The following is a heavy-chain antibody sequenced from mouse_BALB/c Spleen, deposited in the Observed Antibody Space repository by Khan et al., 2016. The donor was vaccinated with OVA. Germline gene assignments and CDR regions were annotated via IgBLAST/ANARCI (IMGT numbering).Heavy chain of an antibody. J-gene: IGHJ3*01. D-gene: IGHD1-1*01. CDR1: GFSLTSYG. CDR2: IWAGGST. V-gene: IGHV2-9*02. Sequence: QVQLKESGPGLVAPSQTLSITCTVSGFSLTSYGVHWVRQTPGKGLEWLGVIWAGGSTKHNSALMSRLSISTDHSKSQVFLKMNSQKNDDTAMSYCARALYYGAWFAYGGQGTLVTVSA. CDR3: ARALYYGAWFAY.